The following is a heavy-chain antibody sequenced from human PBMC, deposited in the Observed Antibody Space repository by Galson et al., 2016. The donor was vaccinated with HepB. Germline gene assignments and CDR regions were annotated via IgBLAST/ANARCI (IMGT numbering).Heavy chain of an antibody. D-gene: IGHD6-19*01. Sequence: SLRLSCAASGFSFSTYAMHWVRQAPGKGLEWVALISYDGSYSSYADSVKGRFTISRDNSKNPLYLQMNSLRAEDTAVYYCAREGAEMAVAGTAFDYWGQGTLVTVSS. CDR1: GFSFSTYA. CDR3: AREGAEMAVAGTAFDY. V-gene: IGHV3-30*03. CDR2: ISYDGSYS. J-gene: IGHJ4*02.